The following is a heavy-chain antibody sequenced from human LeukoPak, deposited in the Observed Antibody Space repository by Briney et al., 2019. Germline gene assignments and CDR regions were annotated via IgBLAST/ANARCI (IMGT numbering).Heavy chain of an antibody. CDR3: ARPMAVAGTDYYYYGMDV. D-gene: IGHD6-19*01. CDR2: IIPIFGTA. CDR1: GGTFSIYA. V-gene: IGHV1-69*13. J-gene: IGHJ6*02. Sequence: SVTVSFTASGGTFSIYAISWVRQAPGQGLEWMGGIIPIFGTANYAQKFQGRVTITADESTSTAYMELSSLRSEDTAVYYCARPMAVAGTDYYYYGMDVWGQGTTVTVSS.